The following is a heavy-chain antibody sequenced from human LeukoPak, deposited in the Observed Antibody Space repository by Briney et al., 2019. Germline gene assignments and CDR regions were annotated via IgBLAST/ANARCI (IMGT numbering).Heavy chain of an antibody. CDR2: IYYSGST. J-gene: IGHJ4*02. CDR3: GKQFIPDYGSASSFEY. Sequence: SETLSLTCTVSGGSISSSSYYWGWIRQPPGKGLEWVGSIYYSGSTYYNPSLKGRVTISVDTSKIQFSLMIRSVTAADTAVYYCGKQFIPDYGSASSFEYWGQGTLVTVSS. V-gene: IGHV4-39*01. D-gene: IGHD3-10*01. CDR1: GGSISSSSYY.